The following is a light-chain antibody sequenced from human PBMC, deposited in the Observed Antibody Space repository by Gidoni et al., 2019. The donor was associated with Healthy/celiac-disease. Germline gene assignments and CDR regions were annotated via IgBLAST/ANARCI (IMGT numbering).Light chain of an antibody. CDR2: AAS. CDR3: QQSNSTPPT. Sequence: DTQQTQSPPSLSASVGDRVIITCRASQSISNYLNWYQQKPGKAPKRLIYAASSLQSGVPSRFSGSGSGTDFTLTISSLQPEDFATYYCQQSNSTPPTFGQGTKVEIK. J-gene: IGKJ1*01. CDR1: QSISNY. V-gene: IGKV1-39*01.